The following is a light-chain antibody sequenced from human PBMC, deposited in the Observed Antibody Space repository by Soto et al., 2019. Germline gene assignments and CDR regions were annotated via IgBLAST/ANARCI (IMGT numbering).Light chain of an antibody. V-gene: IGKV3-11*01. CDR1: QSVSSY. J-gene: IGKJ5*01. Sequence: IGLTQSPATLSLSSGERATLSWRASQSVSSYLAWYQQKPGKAPRLLIYDASNRATGIPARFSGSGSGKDFTLNISSLEPEDFAVYYCQQRRSWPPTITFGQGTRLEIK. CDR2: DAS. CDR3: QQRRSWPPTIT.